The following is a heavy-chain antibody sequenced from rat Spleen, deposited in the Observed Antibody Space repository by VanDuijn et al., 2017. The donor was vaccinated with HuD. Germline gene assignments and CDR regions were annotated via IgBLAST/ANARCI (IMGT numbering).Heavy chain of an antibody. J-gene: IGHJ2*01. V-gene: IGHV5-20*01. CDR1: GFTFSNYD. CDR2: IMYEGTST. Sequence: EGQLVESGGGLVQPGRSMKLSCAASGFTFSNYDMAWVRQAPTEGLEWVASIMYEGTSTYYRDSVKGRFTISRDNAKSTLYLQMDSLRSEATATYYCTTLDYWGQGVMVTVSS. CDR3: TTLDY.